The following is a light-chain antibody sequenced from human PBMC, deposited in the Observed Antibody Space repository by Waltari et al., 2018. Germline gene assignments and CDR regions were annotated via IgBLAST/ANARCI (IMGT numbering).Light chain of an antibody. CDR1: QSIFYSSSNKDY. Sequence: DIVMAQTPDSLAVSLGDRATINCKSSQSIFYSSSNKDYLAWYQQKPGQPPKLLIYWSSTRESGVPDRFTGDGSGTEFTLTISSLQAEDVAVYYCQQYYSTPDTFGQGTKLEIK. CDR3: QQYYSTPDT. J-gene: IGKJ2*01. V-gene: IGKV4-1*01. CDR2: WSS.